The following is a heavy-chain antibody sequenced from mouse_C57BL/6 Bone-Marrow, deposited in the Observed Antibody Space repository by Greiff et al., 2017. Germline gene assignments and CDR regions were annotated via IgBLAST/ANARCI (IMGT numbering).Heavy chain of an antibody. CDR2: IWCSGST. V-gene: IGHV2-2*01. CDR3: ATDEAWFAY. J-gene: IGHJ3*01. Sequence: VQLKQSGPGLVQPSQCLSIICTVSGFSFTSHGVHWVRQSPGKGLEWLGVIWCSGSTDYNAAFISRLSISKDNSKSQVFFKMNSLQADDTARYYCATDEAWFAYWGQGTVVTVSA. CDR1: GFSFTSHG.